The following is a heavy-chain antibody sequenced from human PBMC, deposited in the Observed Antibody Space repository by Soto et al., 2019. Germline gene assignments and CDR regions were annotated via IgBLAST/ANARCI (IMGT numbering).Heavy chain of an antibody. V-gene: IGHV3-23*01. D-gene: IGHD3-3*01. CDR1: GFTFSSYA. CDR3: AKRNDFWSGYYTLDY. Sequence: GGSLRLSCAASGFTFSSYAMSWVRQAPGKGLEWVSAISGSGGSTYYADSVKGRFTISRDNSKNTLYLQMNSLRAEDTVVYYCAKRNDFWSGYYTLDYWGQGTLVTVSS. CDR2: ISGSGGST. J-gene: IGHJ4*02.